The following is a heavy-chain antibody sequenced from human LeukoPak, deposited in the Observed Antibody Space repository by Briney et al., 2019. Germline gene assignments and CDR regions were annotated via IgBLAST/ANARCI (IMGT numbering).Heavy chain of an antibody. CDR2: IWYDGSNK. CDR3: AKDLIGMFDY. CDR1: GFTFSSYG. V-gene: IGHV3-33*06. Sequence: GESLKISCAATGFTFSSYGMHWVRQAPGKGLEWVAVIWYDGSNKYYADSVKGRFTISRDNSKNTLYLQMNSLRAEDTAVYYCAKDLIGMFDYWGQGTLVTVSS. J-gene: IGHJ4*02.